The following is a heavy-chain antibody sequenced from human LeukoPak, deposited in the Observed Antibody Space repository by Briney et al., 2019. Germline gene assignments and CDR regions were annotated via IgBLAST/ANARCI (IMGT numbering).Heavy chain of an antibody. V-gene: IGHV3-23*01. CDR3: AKKSLWSGPFDY. D-gene: IGHD3-3*01. CDR1: GFIFSNYA. J-gene: IGHJ4*02. CDR2: ITGSGGGS. Sequence: GGSLRLSCIASGFIFSNYAMSWVRQAPGKGLEWVSIITGSGGGSYYADSVKGRFTPSRDNSKNTLYLQMNSLRAEDTAVYFCAKKSLWSGPFDYWGQGTLVTVFS.